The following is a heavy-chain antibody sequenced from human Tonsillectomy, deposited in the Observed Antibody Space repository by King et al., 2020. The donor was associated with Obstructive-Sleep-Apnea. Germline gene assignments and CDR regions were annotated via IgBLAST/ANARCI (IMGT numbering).Heavy chain of an antibody. CDR3: VRESYSSGYCGVFDI. CDR2: ISHDGISK. Sequence: VQLVESGGGVVQPGRSLRLSCDASGFSFRDSVMHWVRRAPGKGLDWVSAISHDGISKYFSDSVKDRFTISRDNSKNTLYLQMNSLRPEDAGVYYCVRESYSSGYCGVFDIWGQGTMVTVSS. J-gene: IGHJ3*02. D-gene: IGHD3-22*01. CDR1: GFSFRDSV. V-gene: IGHV3-30*04.